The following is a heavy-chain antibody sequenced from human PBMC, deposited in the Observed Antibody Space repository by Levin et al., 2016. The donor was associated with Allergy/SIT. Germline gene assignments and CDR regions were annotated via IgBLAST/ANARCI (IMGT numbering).Heavy chain of an antibody. Sequence: KVSCKGSGYSFTSYWIGWVRQMPGKGLEWMGIIYPGDSDTRYSPSFQGQVTISADKSISTAYLQWSSLKASDTAMYYCARQGTWLVNSNYYYYYGMDVWGQGTTVTVSS. CDR1: GYSFTSYW. CDR3: ARQGTWLVNSNYYYYYGMDV. V-gene: IGHV5-51*01. CDR2: IYPGDSDT. D-gene: IGHD6-19*01. J-gene: IGHJ6*02.